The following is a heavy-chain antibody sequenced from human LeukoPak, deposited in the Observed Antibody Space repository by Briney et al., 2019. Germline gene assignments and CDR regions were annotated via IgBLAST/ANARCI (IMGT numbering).Heavy chain of an antibody. D-gene: IGHD1-26*01. CDR1: GFTFSSYG. CDR3: AKDGYLSGSYGVPY. J-gene: IGHJ4*02. Sequence: GGSLRLSCAASGFTFSSYGMHWVRQAPGKGLEWVAFIRYDGSNKYYADSVKGRFTISRDNSKNTLYLQMNSLRAEDTAVYYCAKDGYLSGSYGVPYWGQGTLVTVSS. V-gene: IGHV3-30*02. CDR2: IRYDGSNK.